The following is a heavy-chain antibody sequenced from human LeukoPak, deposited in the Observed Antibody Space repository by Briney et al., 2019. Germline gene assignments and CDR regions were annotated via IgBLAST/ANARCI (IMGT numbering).Heavy chain of an antibody. CDR3: ARGYYGMDV. Sequence: ASVKVSCKASGYTFTGQYLYWARQTPGQGLEWMGWINPKTGDTDSAQNFQGRVTMTRDTSITTVYMELSSLTFDDTAVYYCARGYYGMDVWGTGTTVTVSS. V-gene: IGHV1-2*02. J-gene: IGHJ6*04. CDR1: GYTFTGQY. CDR2: INPKTGDT.